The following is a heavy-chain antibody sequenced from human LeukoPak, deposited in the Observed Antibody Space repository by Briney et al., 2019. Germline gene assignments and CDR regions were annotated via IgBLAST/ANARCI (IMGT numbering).Heavy chain of an antibody. J-gene: IGHJ4*02. D-gene: IGHD5-18*01. CDR3: VKRGYSYGYFDY. Sequence: GGSLRLSCAASGFTFSSYALHWVRQAPGKGLEWVALISYDGSNKHYADSVKGRFTTSRDNSKNTLYLEMNSLRAEDTAVYYCVKRGYSYGYFDYWGQGTLVTVSS. V-gene: IGHV3-30-3*01. CDR1: GFTFSSYA. CDR2: ISYDGSNK.